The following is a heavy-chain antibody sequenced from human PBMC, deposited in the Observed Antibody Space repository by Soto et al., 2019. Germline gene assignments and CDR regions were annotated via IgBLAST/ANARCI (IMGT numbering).Heavy chain of an antibody. Sequence: ASVKVSCKASGYTFTGYYMHWVRQAPGQGLEWMGWINPNSGGTNYAQKFQGRVTMTRDTSISTAYMELSRLRSDDTAVYYCAISRPLCSGGSCYFDYWGQGTLVTVSS. D-gene: IGHD2-15*01. CDR2: INPNSGGT. J-gene: IGHJ4*02. V-gene: IGHV1-2*02. CDR3: AISRPLCSGGSCYFDY. CDR1: GYTFTGYY.